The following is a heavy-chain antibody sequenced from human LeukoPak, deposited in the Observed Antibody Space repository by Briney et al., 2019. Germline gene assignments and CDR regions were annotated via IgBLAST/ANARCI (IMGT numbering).Heavy chain of an antibody. CDR1: GLTVGSNY. J-gene: IGHJ4*02. Sequence: PGGSLRLSCAASGLTVGSNYMSWVRQAPGKGLEWVSVIYSSGNTYYADSVRGRFTVSRDKSKNTVYPQLNSLRVEDTAVYYCAREVMTTRYFDYWGQGTLVTVSS. V-gene: IGHV3-53*01. CDR3: AREVMTTRYFDY. CDR2: IYSSGNT. D-gene: IGHD3-22*01.